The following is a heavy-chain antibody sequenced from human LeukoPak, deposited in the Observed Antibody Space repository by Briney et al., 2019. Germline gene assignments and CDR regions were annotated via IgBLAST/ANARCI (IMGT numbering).Heavy chain of an antibody. Sequence: GGSLRLSCAASGFSFSNYAFRWVRQAPGKGLEWVSGISDSGRDTYYADSVKGRFTISRDNSQNTLYLQMNSVRAEDTAVYYCAKSVGTTIYFFDYWGQGTMVTVSS. D-gene: IGHD1-26*01. CDR3: AKSVGTTIYFFDY. J-gene: IGHJ4*02. CDR1: GFSFSNYA. CDR2: ISDSGRDT. V-gene: IGHV3-23*01.